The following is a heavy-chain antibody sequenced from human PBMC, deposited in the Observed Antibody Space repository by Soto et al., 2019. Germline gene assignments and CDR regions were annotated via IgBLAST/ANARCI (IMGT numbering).Heavy chain of an antibody. V-gene: IGHV4-59*01. CDR2: IYYNGNT. J-gene: IGHJ4*02. Sequence: QVQLQESGPGLVKPSETLSLTCTVSGGSISSDYWTWIRQPPGERLEWIGYIYYNGNTNYNSSLKSRVTISIDTSKNQFSLKLNSVTAADTAVYFCARLAYTSGFPFDYWGRGTLVTVSS. CDR3: ARLAYTSGFPFDY. CDR1: GGSISSDY. D-gene: IGHD5-18*01.